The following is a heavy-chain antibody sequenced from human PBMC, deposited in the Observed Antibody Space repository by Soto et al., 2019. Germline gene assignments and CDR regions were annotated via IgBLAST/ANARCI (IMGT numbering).Heavy chain of an antibody. CDR3: ARRAETNGWNGFGADKYYFDF. Sequence: ASVKVSCKASGYTFTSYDIYWVRQATGQGLEWMGWMNPNTGNSGYAQKFQGRVTMTSDTSISTAHMELSSLRSEDTAAYYCARRAETNGWNGFGADKYYFDFWGQGTLVTVS. D-gene: IGHD1-1*01. V-gene: IGHV1-8*01. CDR2: MNPNTGNS. CDR1: GYTFTSYD. J-gene: IGHJ4*02.